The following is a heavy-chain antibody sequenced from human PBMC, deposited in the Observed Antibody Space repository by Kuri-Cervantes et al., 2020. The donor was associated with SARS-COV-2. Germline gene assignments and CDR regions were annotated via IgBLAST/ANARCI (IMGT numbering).Heavy chain of an antibody. D-gene: IGHD5-24*01. Sequence: ASVKVSCKASGYTFTSYGISWVRQAPGQGLEWMGWISGFNGHTKYAEKLQGRVTMTTDTSTSTAYMELRSLTSDDTAVYFCAREPWLQSVSGGGDYWGQGTLVTVSS. CDR2: ISGFNGHT. CDR3: AREPWLQSVSGGGDY. V-gene: IGHV1-18*04. CDR1: GYTFTSYG. J-gene: IGHJ4*02.